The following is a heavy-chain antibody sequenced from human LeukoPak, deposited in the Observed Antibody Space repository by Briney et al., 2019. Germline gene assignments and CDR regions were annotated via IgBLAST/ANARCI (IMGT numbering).Heavy chain of an antibody. D-gene: IGHD6-13*01. Sequence: PGGSLRLSCAASGFTFSDYYMNWIRQVPGRGLGWVSYISSSGSTVSYADSVKGRFTISRDNAKNSLYLQMNSLRAEDTAVYYCAIIPRAAAGPSARSPFHYWGQGTLVTVSS. V-gene: IGHV3-11*04. J-gene: IGHJ4*02. CDR1: GFTFSDYY. CDR2: ISSSGSTV. CDR3: AIIPRAAAGPSARSPFHY.